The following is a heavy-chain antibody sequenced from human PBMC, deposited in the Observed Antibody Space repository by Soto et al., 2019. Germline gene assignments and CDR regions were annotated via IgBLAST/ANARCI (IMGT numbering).Heavy chain of an antibody. J-gene: IGHJ3*02. CDR1: GGSISSGGYY. CDR2: IYYSGST. D-gene: IGHD3-16*01. V-gene: IGHV4-31*03. CDR3: ARDRRLWDDPDAFDI. Sequence: QVQLQESGPGLVKPSQTLSLTCTVSGGSISSGGYYWSWIRQHPGKGLEWIGYIYYSGSTYYNPSIKSRVTISVDTSKNQFSLKLSSVTAADTAVYYCARDRRLWDDPDAFDIWGQGTMVTVSS.